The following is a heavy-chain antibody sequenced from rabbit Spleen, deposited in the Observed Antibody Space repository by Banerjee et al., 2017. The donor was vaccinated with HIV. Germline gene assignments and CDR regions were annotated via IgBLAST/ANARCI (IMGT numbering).Heavy chain of an antibody. CDR3: ARDLENYAGTNYLDL. J-gene: IGHJ4*01. Sequence: QEQLVESGGGLVKPEGSLKLSCTASGFSFSNGYVMCWVRQAPGKGLEWIACINTVSGGAVYATWAKGRFTISGASWTTVSLQMTSLTAADTATYFCARDLENYAGTNYLDLWGPGTLVTVS. V-gene: IGHV1S45*01. D-gene: IGHD8-1*01. CDR1: GFSFSNGYV. CDR2: INTVSGGA.